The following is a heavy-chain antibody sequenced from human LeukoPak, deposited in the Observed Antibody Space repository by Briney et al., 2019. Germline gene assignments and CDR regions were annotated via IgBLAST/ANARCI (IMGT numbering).Heavy chain of an antibody. CDR3: AREFGHCYGDNCFYFFDT. Sequence: RAAVKVSCKASGYTFTNYNISWGRQAPGQGLEWMGWINTYKGDTLYTQKLQGRVTMTADTSPNTAYMELRSLRFDDTAVYYCAREFGHCYGDNCFYFFDTWGQGFRVTVSS. J-gene: IGHJ4*02. CDR2: INTYKGDT. CDR1: GYTFTNYN. D-gene: IGHD4-23*01. V-gene: IGHV1-18*01.